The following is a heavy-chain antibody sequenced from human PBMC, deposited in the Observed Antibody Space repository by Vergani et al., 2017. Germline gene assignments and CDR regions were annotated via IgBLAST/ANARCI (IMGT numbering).Heavy chain of an antibody. CDR1: GFIFSDHY. CDR2: IRNIANGYTT. CDR3: ARGETWLTDPIEMIFYA. J-gene: IGHJ5*02. D-gene: IGHD3-9*01. Sequence: EVQLVQSGGALVQPGGSLRLSCAASGFIFSDHYMDWVRQAPGKGLEWVGRIRNIANGYTTEFAASVNGRFSIWRDDSKRSVFLQLNGLKTDDTAVYFWARGETWLTDPIEMIFYAWGQGTLVTVSS. V-gene: IGHV3-72*01.